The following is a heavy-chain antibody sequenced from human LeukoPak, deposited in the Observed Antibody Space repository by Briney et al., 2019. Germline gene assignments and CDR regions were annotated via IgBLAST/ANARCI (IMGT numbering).Heavy chain of an antibody. CDR3: ARNYYGSGTYYVSYYYYFDV. D-gene: IGHD3-10*01. J-gene: IGHJ6*03. CDR1: GFTFSSYA. Sequence: GGSLRLSCAASGFTFSSYAMSWVRQAPGKGLEWVSTISSSGTSTYYADSVKGRFTISRDNANNSLFLQMNSLRVEDSAVYYCARNYYGSGTYYVSYYYYFDVWGKGTAVTISS. CDR2: ISSSGTST. V-gene: IGHV3-23*01.